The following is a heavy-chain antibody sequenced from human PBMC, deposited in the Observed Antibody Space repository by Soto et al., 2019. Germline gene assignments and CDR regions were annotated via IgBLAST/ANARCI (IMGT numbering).Heavy chain of an antibody. Sequence: SETLSLACSDSGGSISSSSYYWRWIRQPPGKGLEWIGSIYYSGSTYYNPSLKSRVTISVDTSKNQFSLKLSSVTAADTAVYYCARARGGRFLEPDGWFDPWGQGTLVTVSS. D-gene: IGHD3-3*01. V-gene: IGHV4-39*01. CDR3: ARARGGRFLEPDGWFDP. CDR2: IYYSGST. J-gene: IGHJ5*02. CDR1: GGSISSSSYY.